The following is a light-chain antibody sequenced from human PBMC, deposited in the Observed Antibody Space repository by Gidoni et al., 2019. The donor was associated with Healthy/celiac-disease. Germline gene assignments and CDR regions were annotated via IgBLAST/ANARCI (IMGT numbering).Light chain of an antibody. CDR3: KQRSKWPRT. Sequence: EIVLTQSPATLSLSPGERATLSCRASQSVSSYLAWYQQKPGQAPRLLIYEASNRATGIPARFSGSGSGTDFTLTISSLEPEDVAVYYWKQRSKWPRTFGPGTKVDIK. V-gene: IGKV3-11*01. CDR1: QSVSSY. J-gene: IGKJ3*01. CDR2: EAS.